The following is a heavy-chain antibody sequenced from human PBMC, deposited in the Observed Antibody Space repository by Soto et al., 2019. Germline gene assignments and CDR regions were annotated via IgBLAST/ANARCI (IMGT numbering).Heavy chain of an antibody. V-gene: IGHV1-18*01. CDR3: ARDLGNRAVAGTFVY. Sequence: ASVKVSCKASGYTFTSYGISWVRQAPGQGLEWMGWISAYNGNTNYAQKLQGRVTMTTDTSTSTAYMELRSLRSDDTAVYYCARDLGNRAVAGTFVYWGQGTLVTVSS. D-gene: IGHD6-19*01. CDR2: ISAYNGNT. CDR1: GYTFTSYG. J-gene: IGHJ4*02.